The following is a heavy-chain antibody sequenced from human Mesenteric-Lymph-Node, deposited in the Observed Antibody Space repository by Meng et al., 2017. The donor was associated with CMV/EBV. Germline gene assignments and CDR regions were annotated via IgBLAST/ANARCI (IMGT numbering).Heavy chain of an antibody. CDR3: AKDLSGMQLWLPIDY. V-gene: IGHV3-30*02. D-gene: IGHD5-18*01. CDR2: IRSDGNSK. CDR1: GLPFSGHG. J-gene: IGHJ4*02. Sequence: SGLPFSGHGRHWVRQAPGKGLGWVALIRSDGNSKYYGDAVKGRFAISRDVSKNTLYLQMNSLRPEDTAVYYCAKDLSGMQLWLPIDYWGQGTLVTVSS.